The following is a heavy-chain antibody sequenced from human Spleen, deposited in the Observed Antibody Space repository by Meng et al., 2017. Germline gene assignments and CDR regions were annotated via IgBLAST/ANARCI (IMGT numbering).Heavy chain of an antibody. D-gene: IGHD3-22*01. Sequence: GESLKISCVASGFTFSSYAMHWVRQAPGKGLEWVAVISYDGSNKYYADSVKGRFTISRDNSKNTLYLQMNSLRAEDTDVYYCAREAYDSSGYSPYYYYYGMDVWGQGTMVTVSS. J-gene: IGHJ6*02. CDR2: ISYDGSNK. CDR3: AREAYDSSGYSPYYYYYGMDV. V-gene: IGHV3-30*01. CDR1: GFTFSSYA.